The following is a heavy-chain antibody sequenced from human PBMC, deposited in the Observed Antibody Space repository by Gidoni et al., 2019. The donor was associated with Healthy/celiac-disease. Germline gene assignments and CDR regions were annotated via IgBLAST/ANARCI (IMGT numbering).Heavy chain of an antibody. Sequence: EVQLVESGGGLVKPGGSLRLSCAASGFTFSSYSMNWVRQATGKGLEWVSSISSSSSYIYYADSVKGRFTISRDNAKNSLYLQMNSLRAEDTAVYYCARDVDPHERAFDIWGQGTMVTVSS. D-gene: IGHD3-9*01. J-gene: IGHJ3*02. V-gene: IGHV3-21*01. CDR1: GFTFSSYS. CDR2: ISSSSSYI. CDR3: ARDVDPHERAFDI.